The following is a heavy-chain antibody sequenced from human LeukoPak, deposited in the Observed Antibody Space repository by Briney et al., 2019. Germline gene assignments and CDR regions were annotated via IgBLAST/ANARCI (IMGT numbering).Heavy chain of an antibody. D-gene: IGHD3-10*01. CDR3: ARADQLRWFGDPRRPYYYGMDV. CDR2: IYPGDSDT. V-gene: IGHV5-51*01. CDR1: GYSFPDYW. Sequence: GESLKISCKASGYSFPDYWIGWVRQPPGKGPEWMGIIYPGDSDTRYSTSFQGQVTISADKSISTAYLQWSSLKASDIAMYYCARADQLRWFGDPRRPYYYGMDVWGQGTTVTVSS. J-gene: IGHJ6*02.